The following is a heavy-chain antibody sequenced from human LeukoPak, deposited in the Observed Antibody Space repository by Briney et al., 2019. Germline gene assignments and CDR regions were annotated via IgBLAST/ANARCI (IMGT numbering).Heavy chain of an antibody. J-gene: IGHJ4*02. D-gene: IGHD4-11*01. CDR1: GFTFSSYG. Sequence: PGGSLRLSCAASGFTFSSYGMHWVRRAPGKGLEWEAFIRYDGSNKYYADSVKGRFTISRDNSKNTLYLQMNSLRAEDTAVYYCAKLATVTTSHFDYWGQGTLVTVSS. V-gene: IGHV3-30*02. CDR2: IRYDGSNK. CDR3: AKLATVTTSHFDY.